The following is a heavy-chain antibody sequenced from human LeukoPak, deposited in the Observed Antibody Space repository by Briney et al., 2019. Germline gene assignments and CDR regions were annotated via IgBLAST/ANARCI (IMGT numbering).Heavy chain of an antibody. CDR3: ARSRTALFDY. Sequence: SGTLSLTCTVSGGSVSSSAYYWGWIRQPPGKGLEWIGSIYYSGSTYYNPSLKSRVTISVDTSKNQFSLKLSSVTAADTAVYYCARSRTALFDYWGQGTLVTVSS. V-gene: IGHV4-39*01. CDR1: GGSVSSSAYY. J-gene: IGHJ4*02. CDR2: IYYSGST. D-gene: IGHD1-1*01.